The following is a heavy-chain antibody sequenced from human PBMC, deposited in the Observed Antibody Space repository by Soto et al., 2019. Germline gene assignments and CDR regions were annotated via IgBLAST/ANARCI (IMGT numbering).Heavy chain of an antibody. J-gene: IGHJ6*02. CDR3: AAPKQLSMGYYYSTDV. CDR1: GYSFTSYW. D-gene: IGHD2-2*01. V-gene: IGHV5-10-1*01. Sequence: GESLKISCKGSGYSFTSYWISWVRQMPGKGLEWMGRIDPSDSYTNYSPSFQGHVTISADKSISTAYLQWSSLKASDTAMYYCAAPKQLSMGYYYSTDVWGQGITVTVSS. CDR2: IDPSDSYT.